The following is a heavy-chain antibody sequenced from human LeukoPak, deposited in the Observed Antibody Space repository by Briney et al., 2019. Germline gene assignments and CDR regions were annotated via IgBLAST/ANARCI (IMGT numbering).Heavy chain of an antibody. V-gene: IGHV3-7*01. Sequence: GGSLRLSCAASGFTFSSYWMSWVRQAPGKGLEWVANIKQDGSEKYYVDSVKGRFTISRDNAKNSLYLQMNSLRAEDTDVYYCARDEIVVVPAAIEYYYYYYGMDVWGQGTTVTVSS. CDR1: GFTFSSYW. J-gene: IGHJ6*02. D-gene: IGHD2-2*01. CDR3: ARDEIVVVPAAIEYYYYYYGMDV. CDR2: IKQDGSEK.